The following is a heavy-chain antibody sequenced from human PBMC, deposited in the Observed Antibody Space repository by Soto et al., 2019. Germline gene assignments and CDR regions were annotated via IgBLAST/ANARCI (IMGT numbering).Heavy chain of an antibody. CDR3: AIMHTGTTTFDY. D-gene: IGHD1-1*01. V-gene: IGHV4-34*01. CDR1: GGSFSGYY. Sequence: SETLSLTCDVYGGSFSGYYWSWIRQPPGKGLEWIGEINRSGRTNYNPSLKSRVTMSVDPSKNQFSLNLNSVTAADTAVYYCAIMHTGTTTFDYWGQGTLATVSA. J-gene: IGHJ4*02. CDR2: INRSGRT.